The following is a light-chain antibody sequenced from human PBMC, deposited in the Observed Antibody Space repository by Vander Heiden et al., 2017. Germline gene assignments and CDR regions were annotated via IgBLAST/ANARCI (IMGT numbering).Light chain of an antibody. V-gene: IGKV4-1*01. CDR3: QQNDSSPPT. CDR2: WAS. CDR1: QSVLYSSNNKNY. Sequence: DIMMTQSPDSLAVSLGERATINCKSSQSVLYSSNNKNYLAWYQQKPGQPPKLLIYWASTRESGVPDRFSGSGSGTDFTLTISSLQAEDVAVYYCQQNDSSPPTFGQGTKVEIK. J-gene: IGKJ1*01.